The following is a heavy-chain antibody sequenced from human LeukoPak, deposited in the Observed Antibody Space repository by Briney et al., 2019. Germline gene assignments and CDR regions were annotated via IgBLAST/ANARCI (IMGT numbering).Heavy chain of an antibody. CDR3: ARDGAFRQPDRIFDS. V-gene: IGHV4-4*07. J-gene: IGHJ4*02. CDR1: GGSISSYY. D-gene: IGHD1-14*01. Sequence: PSETLSLTCTVSGGSISSYYWSWIRQPPGKGLEWIGRIYTGGYTNYNPSLKSRVAMSIDTSKNQFSLKLSSVTAADTALYYCARDGAFRQPDRIFDSWGQGTLVTVSS. CDR2: IYTGGYT.